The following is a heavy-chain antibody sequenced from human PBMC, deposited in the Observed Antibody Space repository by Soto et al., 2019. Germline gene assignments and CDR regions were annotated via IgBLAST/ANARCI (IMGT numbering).Heavy chain of an antibody. Sequence: PETLCHTCTVSGGSISSYYWSWIRQPPGKGLEWIGYIYYSGSTNYNPSLKSRVTISVDTSKNQFSLKLSSVTAADTAVYYCAIYFQVIWTGYNYFVFWCQGTL. CDR2: IYYSGST. J-gene: IGHJ4*02. D-gene: IGHD3-9*01. CDR1: GGSISSYY. V-gene: IGHV4-59*01. CDR3: AIYFQVIWTGYNYFVF.